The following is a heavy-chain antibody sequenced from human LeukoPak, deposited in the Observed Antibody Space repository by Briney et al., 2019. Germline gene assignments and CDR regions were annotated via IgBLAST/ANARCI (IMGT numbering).Heavy chain of an antibody. J-gene: IGHJ4*02. D-gene: IGHD6-19*01. CDR2: SHTSGST. CDR1: GDSISGRS. CDR3: AREPGYSSGWYIDY. Sequence: SETLSLTCSVSGDSISGRSWHWIRQSAGKGLEWIGRSHTSGSTNKNPSLKSRVTSSLDTSKNQFSLTLRSVTAADTAVYYCAREPGYSSGWYIDYWGQGTLVTVSS. V-gene: IGHV4-4*07.